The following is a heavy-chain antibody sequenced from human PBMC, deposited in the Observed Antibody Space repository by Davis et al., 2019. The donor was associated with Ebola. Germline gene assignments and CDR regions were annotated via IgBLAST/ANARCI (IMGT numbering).Heavy chain of an antibody. J-gene: IGHJ6*02. Sequence: SETLSLTCTVSGGSIISSSSYWGWIRQPPRKGLEWIGSIYYSGITYYNPSLKSRVTISVDTSKNQFSLKLSSVTAADTAVYYCARWVGATPYYYYGMDVWGQGTTVTVSS. V-gene: IGHV4-39*07. CDR1: GGSIISSSSY. CDR2: IYYSGIT. CDR3: ARWVGATPYYYYGMDV. D-gene: IGHD1-26*01.